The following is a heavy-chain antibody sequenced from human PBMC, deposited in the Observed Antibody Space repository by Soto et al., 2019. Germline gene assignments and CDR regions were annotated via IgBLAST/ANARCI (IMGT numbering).Heavy chain of an antibody. J-gene: IGHJ4*02. CDR1: GDSISSHYF. CDR3: ARSFGWYAIDY. Sequence: QVLLQESGLGLVQPSGTLSLSCAVSGDSISSHYFWGWVRQPPGKGLEWVGDISHRGSVNYNPSLQSRITLSMDKSKNQFSLRLNSVTAADTAVYYCARSFGWYAIDYWGQGTLVIVSS. CDR2: ISHRGSV. D-gene: IGHD6-19*01. V-gene: IGHV4-4*02.